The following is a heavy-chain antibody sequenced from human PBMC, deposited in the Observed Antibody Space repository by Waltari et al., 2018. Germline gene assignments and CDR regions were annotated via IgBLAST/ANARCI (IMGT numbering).Heavy chain of an antibody. J-gene: IGHJ5*02. CDR1: GYSISSGYY. V-gene: IGHV4-38-2*01. Sequence: QVQLQESGPGLVKPSETLSLTCAVSGYSISSGYYWGWIRQPPGKGLEWIGSIYHSWSTYYNPSLKSRVTISVDTSKNQFSLKLSSVTAADTAVYYCAREGNYYGSGSYPNWFDPWGQGTLVTVSS. CDR3: AREGNYYGSGSYPNWFDP. CDR2: IYHSWST. D-gene: IGHD3-10*01.